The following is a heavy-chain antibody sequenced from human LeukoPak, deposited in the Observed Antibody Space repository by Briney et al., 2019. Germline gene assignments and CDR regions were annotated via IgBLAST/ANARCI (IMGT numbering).Heavy chain of an antibody. Sequence: GGSLRLSCAASGFTFSSYSMSWVRQAPRKGLEWVSSIYFSGSNTFYADSVKGRFTISRDNSHNTLYLQMNSLRAEDTAVYYCAKHWGTTVTYFDYWGQGALVTVSS. V-gene: IGHV3-23*05. CDR1: GFTFSSYS. CDR3: AKHWGTTVTYFDY. D-gene: IGHD4-11*01. CDR2: IYFSGSNT. J-gene: IGHJ4*02.